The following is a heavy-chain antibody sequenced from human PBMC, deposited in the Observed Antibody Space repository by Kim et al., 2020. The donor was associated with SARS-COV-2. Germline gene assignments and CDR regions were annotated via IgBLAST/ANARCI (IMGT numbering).Heavy chain of an antibody. CDR3: AKDRSRERITMIVVVITSGAFDI. CDR1: GFTFSSYA. Sequence: GGSLRLSCAASGFTFSSYAMSWVRQAPGKGLEWVSAISGSGGSTYYADSVKGRFTISRDNSKNTLYLQMNSLRAEDTAVYYCAKDRSRERITMIVVVITSGAFDIWGQGTMVTVSS. D-gene: IGHD3-22*01. J-gene: IGHJ3*02. CDR2: ISGSGGST. V-gene: IGHV3-23*01.